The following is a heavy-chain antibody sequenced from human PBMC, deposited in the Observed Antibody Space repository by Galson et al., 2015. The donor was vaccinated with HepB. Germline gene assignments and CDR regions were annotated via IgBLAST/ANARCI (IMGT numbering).Heavy chain of an antibody. CDR2: ISYDGRNK. Sequence: SLRLSCAASGFTFSSYSMHWARQVPGKGLEWVALISYDGRNKYYADSVKGRFTISRDNSKNTLYLHMNSLRAEDTAVYYCARDGRFLEWLGYFDFWGQGTLVTVSS. CDR1: GFTFSSYS. D-gene: IGHD3-3*01. CDR3: ARDGRFLEWLGYFDF. V-gene: IGHV3-30*04. J-gene: IGHJ4*02.